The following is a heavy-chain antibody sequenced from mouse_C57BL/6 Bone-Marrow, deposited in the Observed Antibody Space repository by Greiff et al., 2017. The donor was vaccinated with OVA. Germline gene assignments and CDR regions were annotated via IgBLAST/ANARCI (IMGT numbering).Heavy chain of an antibody. CDR3: ARQLNSNYFDY. CDR1: GFTFSSYA. Sequence: EVQGVESGGGLVKPGGSLKLSCAASGFTFSSYAMSWVRQTPEKRLEWVATISSGGSYTYYPDSVKGRFTISRDNAKNTLYLQMSSLKSEDTAMYYCARQLNSNYFDYWGQGTTLTVSS. V-gene: IGHV5-6*01. D-gene: IGHD2-5*01. J-gene: IGHJ2*01. CDR2: ISSGGSYT.